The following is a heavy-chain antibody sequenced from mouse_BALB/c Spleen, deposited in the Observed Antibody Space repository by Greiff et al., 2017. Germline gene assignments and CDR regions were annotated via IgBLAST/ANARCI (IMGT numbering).Heavy chain of an antibody. CDR2: IDTSDSYT. D-gene: IGHD1-1*02. V-gene: IGHV1-69*01. CDR3: ARREGGYAMDY. J-gene: IGHJ4*01. Sequence: VQLQQPGAELVMPGASVKMSCKASGYTFTDYWMHWVKQRPGQGLEWIGAIDTSDSYTSYNQKFKGKATLTVDESSSTAYMQLSSLTSEDSAVYYCARREGGYAMDYWGQGTSVTVSS. CDR1: GYTFTDYW.